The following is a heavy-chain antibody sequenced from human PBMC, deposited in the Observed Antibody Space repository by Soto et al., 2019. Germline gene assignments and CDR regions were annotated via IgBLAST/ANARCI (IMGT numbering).Heavy chain of an antibody. D-gene: IGHD5-12*01. J-gene: IGHJ4*02. CDR2: IYYDGNT. CDR3: AAGGGLPRYY. Sequence: PSETLSLTCTVSGDSISSNSHYWGWIRQPPGKGLESIANIYYDGNTYYNLSLKSRVTISVDRSKNQFSLKLSSVTAADTAVYYCAAGGGLPRYYWGQGTLVTVSS. V-gene: IGHV4-39*07. CDR1: GDSISSNSHY.